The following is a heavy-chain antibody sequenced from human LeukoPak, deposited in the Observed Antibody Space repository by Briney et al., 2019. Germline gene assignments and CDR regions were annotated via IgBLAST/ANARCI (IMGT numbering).Heavy chain of an antibody. J-gene: IGHJ6*02. V-gene: IGHV3-30*18. CDR2: TSYDGGNT. D-gene: IGHD3-10*01. CDR3: AKDSSSGSSYYFHGMDV. Sequence: GGSLRLSCAASGFMFSAYGVHWVRQAPGKGLEWLAVTSYDGGNTYYAASVKGRFTISRDNSNNTLDLQMNSLRAEDAAVYYCAKDSSSGSSYYFHGMDVWGQGTTVIVSS. CDR1: GFMFSAYG.